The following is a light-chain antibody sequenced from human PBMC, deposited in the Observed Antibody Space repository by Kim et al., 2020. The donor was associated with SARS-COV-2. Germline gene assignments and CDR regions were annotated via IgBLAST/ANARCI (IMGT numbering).Light chain of an antibody. CDR1: QGSSSY. CDR3: QQLNSYPRT. J-gene: IGKJ5*01. CDR2: AAS. V-gene: IGKV1-9*01. Sequence: ASGGDRVTITCRASQGSSSYLAWYQQKPGKAPKLLIYAASTLQSGVPSRFSGSGSGTEFTLTISSLQPEDFATYYCQQLNSYPRTFGQGTRLEIK.